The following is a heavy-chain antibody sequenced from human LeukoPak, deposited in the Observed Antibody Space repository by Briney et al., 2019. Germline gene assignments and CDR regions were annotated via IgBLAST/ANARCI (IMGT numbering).Heavy chain of an antibody. Sequence: SETLSHTCAVYGGSFSGYYWSWIRQPPGKGLEWIGEINHSGSTNYNSSLKSRVTISVDTSKNQFSLKLSSVTAADTAVYYCARGKVNYYGSGSYRPTNWFDPWGQGTLVTVSS. CDR3: ARGKVNYYGSGSYRPTNWFDP. D-gene: IGHD3-10*01. V-gene: IGHV4-34*01. J-gene: IGHJ5*02. CDR2: INHSGST. CDR1: GGSFSGYY.